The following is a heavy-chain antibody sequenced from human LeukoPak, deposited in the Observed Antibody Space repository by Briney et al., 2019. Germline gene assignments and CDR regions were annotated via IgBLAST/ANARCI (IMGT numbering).Heavy chain of an antibody. V-gene: IGHV3-20*04. CDR1: GFTFSSDA. J-gene: IGHJ4*02. Sequence: GGSLRLSCAASGFTFSSDAMSWVRQAPGKGLEWVSGINWNGGSTGYADSVKGRFTISRDNAKNSLYLQMNSLRAEDTALYYCARGLNDYDILTGRDHFDYWGQGTLVTVSS. CDR2: INWNGGST. CDR3: ARGLNDYDILTGRDHFDY. D-gene: IGHD3-9*01.